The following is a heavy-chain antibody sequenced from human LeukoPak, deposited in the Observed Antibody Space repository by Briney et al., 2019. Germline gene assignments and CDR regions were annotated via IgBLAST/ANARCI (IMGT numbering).Heavy chain of an antibody. V-gene: IGHV4-39*01. J-gene: IGHJ3*02. CDR3: ARDLKTPYCSGGSCYSGSGYAFDI. CDR2: IYYSGST. Sequence: SETLSLTCTVSGGSISSSSYYWGWIRQPPGKGLEWIGSIYYSGSTYYNPSLKSRVTISVDTSKNQFSLKLSSVTAADTAVYYCARDLKTPYCSGGSCYSGSGYAFDIWGQGTMVTVSS. D-gene: IGHD2-15*01. CDR1: GGSISSSSYY.